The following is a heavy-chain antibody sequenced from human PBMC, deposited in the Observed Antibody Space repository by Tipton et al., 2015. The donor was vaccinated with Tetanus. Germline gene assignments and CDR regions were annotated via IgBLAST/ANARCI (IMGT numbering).Heavy chain of an antibody. V-gene: IGHV4-34*01. J-gene: IGHJ2*01. D-gene: IGHD3-3*02. Sequence: TLSLTCAVYGGSFSNYFWRWIRQPPGKGLEWIGEISPSGNTNYNSSLKSRVTMSLDTSTSQFSLSLTSATAADTAVYYCARERIRLIGEVVFRFFDVWGRGTLVTVSS. CDR2: ISPSGNT. CDR3: ARERIRLIGEVVFRFFDV. CDR1: GGSFSNYF.